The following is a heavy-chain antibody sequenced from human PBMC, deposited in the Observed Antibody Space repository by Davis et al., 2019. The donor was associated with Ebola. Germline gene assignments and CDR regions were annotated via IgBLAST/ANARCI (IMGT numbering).Heavy chain of an antibody. Sequence: MPGGSLRLSCTVSGGSISSSSYYWGWIRQPPGKGLEWIGSIYYSGSTNYNPSLKSRVTISVDTSKNQFSLKLSSVTAADTAVYYCARTYDSSGYSDAFDIWGQGTMVTVSS. V-gene: IGHV4-39*07. CDR1: GGSISSSSYY. CDR2: IYYSGST. D-gene: IGHD3-22*01. J-gene: IGHJ3*02. CDR3: ARTYDSSGYSDAFDI.